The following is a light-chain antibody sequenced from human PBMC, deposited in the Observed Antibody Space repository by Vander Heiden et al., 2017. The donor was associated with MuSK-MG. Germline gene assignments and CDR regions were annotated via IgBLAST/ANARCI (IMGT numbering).Light chain of an antibody. Sequence: QSVLTLPRSASAPSGRRVTISCSGSSSNIGSNTVNWYQQLPGTAPKLRIYSKNQRPSGVPDRFSGSKSGTSASMAISGLQSEDEADYYCAAWDDSLNGLVFGGGTKLTVL. CDR3: AAWDDSLNGLV. CDR1: SSNIGSNT. V-gene: IGLV1-44*01. CDR2: SKN. J-gene: IGLJ2*01.